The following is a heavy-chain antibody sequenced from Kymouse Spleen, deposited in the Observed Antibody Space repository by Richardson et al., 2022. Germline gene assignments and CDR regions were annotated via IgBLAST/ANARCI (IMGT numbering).Heavy chain of an antibody. CDR2: ISSSSSYI. J-gene: IGHJ6*02. CDR1: GFTFSSYS. V-gene: IGHV3-21*03. CDR3: AREGSGSYYQYYYYYYGMDV. Sequence: EVQLVESGGGLVKPGGSLRLSCAASGFTFSSYSMNWVRQAPGKGLEWVSSISSSSSYIYYADSVKGRFTISRDNAKNSLYLQMNSLRAEDTAVYYCAREGSGSYYQYYYYYYGMDVWGQGTTVTVSS. D-gene: IGHD1-26*01.